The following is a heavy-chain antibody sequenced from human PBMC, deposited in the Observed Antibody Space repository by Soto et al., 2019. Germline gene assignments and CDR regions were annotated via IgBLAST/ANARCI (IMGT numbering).Heavy chain of an antibody. D-gene: IGHD6-13*01. J-gene: IGHJ4*02. V-gene: IGHV2-5*02. CDR1: GFSLSTSGVG. Sequence: QITLKESGPTLVKPTQTRTLTGTFSGFSLSTSGVGVCGIRQPPGKALEWLALIYWDDDKRYSPSPKGRCTIPPSAAQTPVVLTLTNMDPVDPATSYCAHIPISWPFDYWGQGTLVTVSS. CDR3: AHIPISWPFDY. CDR2: IYWDDDK.